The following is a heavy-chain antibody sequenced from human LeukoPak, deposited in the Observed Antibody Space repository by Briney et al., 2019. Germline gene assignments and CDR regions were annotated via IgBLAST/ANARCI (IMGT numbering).Heavy chain of an antibody. D-gene: IGHD3-10*01. CDR1: GFTFTSYA. CDR3: AREALWFGELSPPPFDY. CDR2: ISYDASNK. Sequence: PGGSLRLSCTASGFTFTSYAMHWVRQAPGKGLEWVAVISYDASNKYYADSVKGRFTISRDNSKNTLYLQMNSLRVEDTAVYYCAREALWFGELSPPPFDYWGQGTLVTVSS. V-gene: IGHV3-30*04. J-gene: IGHJ4*02.